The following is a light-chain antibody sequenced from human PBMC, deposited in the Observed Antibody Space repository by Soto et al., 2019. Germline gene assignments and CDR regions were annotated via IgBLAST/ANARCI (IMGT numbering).Light chain of an antibody. J-gene: IGKJ4*01. CDR2: GAS. CDR1: QSVSSA. CDR3: QQYGSSPLT. V-gene: IGKV3-20*01. Sequence: VMTQRPATLSVSPGERATLSCRASQSVSSALAWYQQKPGQAPRLRIFGASNRANGIPDRFSGSGSGTDFTLTISRLEPEDFAVFYCQQYGSSPLTFGGGTKVDI.